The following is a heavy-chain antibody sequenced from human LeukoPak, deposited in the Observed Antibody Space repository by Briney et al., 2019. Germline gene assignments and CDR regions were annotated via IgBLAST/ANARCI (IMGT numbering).Heavy chain of an antibody. D-gene: IGHD2-21*02. CDR1: GYSFTTYW. V-gene: IGHV5-51*01. CDR2: IYPGNSDT. J-gene: IGHJ4*02. CDR3: ARLGTDWSNYYFEY. Sequence: GESLKTSCQGSGYSFTTYWNAWVRQMPGKGLEFMEIIYPGNSDTRYSPSFQGQVTISADKSINNAYLQWSSLKATDTAMYYCARLGTDWSNYYFEYWGQGTLVTVSS.